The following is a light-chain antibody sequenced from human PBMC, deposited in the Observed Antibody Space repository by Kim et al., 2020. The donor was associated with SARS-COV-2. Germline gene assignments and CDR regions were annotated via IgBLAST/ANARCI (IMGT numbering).Light chain of an antibody. Sequence: ASGGDRVTITCRASHSVSRWLAWYQQKPGKSPKLLIYRATDLESGIPSRFSGSGSETDFTLTISSLQPDDFATYYCQQYNNFSWSFGHGTKVDIK. V-gene: IGKV1-5*03. CDR2: RAT. CDR1: HSVSRW. CDR3: QQYNNFSWS. J-gene: IGKJ1*01.